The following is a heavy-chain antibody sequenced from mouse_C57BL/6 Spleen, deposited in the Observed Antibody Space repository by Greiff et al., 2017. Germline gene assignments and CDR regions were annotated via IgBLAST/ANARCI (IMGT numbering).Heavy chain of an antibody. CDR1: GYTFTDYY. V-gene: IGHV1-26*01. D-gene: IGHD2-3*01. J-gene: IGHJ4*01. CDR3: ARDYDGYYSAMDD. Sequence: EVQLQQSGPELVKPGASVKISCKASGYTFTDYYMNWVKQSHGKSLEWIGDINPNNGGTSYNQKFKGKATLTVDKSSSTAYMELRSLTSEDSAVYYCARDYDGYYSAMDDWGQGTSVTVSS. CDR2: INPNNGGT.